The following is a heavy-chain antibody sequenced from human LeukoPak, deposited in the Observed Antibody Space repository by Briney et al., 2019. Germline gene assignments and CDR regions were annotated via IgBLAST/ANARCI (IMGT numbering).Heavy chain of an antibody. D-gene: IGHD6-19*01. V-gene: IGHV3-48*04. Sequence: GGSLRLSCAASGFTFSSYSMNWVRQAPGKGLEWDSYISSSSSTIYYADSVKGRFTISRDNAKNSLYLQMSSLRAEDTAVYYCASEYSSGWWVAPNYYYGMDVWGQGTTVTVSS. CDR3: ASEYSSGWWVAPNYYYGMDV. CDR1: GFTFSSYS. CDR2: ISSSSSTI. J-gene: IGHJ6*02.